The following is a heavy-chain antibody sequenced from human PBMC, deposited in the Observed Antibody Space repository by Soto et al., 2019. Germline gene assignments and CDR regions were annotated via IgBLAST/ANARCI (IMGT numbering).Heavy chain of an antibody. CDR2: FDPEDGET. CDR3: ATGSAHYYDSSGYYYKQRAFDI. Sequence: GASVKVSCKVSGYTLTELSMHWVRQAPGKGLEWMGGFDPEDGETIYAQKFQGRVTMTEDTSTDTAYMELSSLRSEDTAVYYCATGSAHYYDSSGYYYKQRAFDIWGQGTMVTVSS. J-gene: IGHJ3*02. D-gene: IGHD3-22*01. V-gene: IGHV1-24*01. CDR1: GYTLTELS.